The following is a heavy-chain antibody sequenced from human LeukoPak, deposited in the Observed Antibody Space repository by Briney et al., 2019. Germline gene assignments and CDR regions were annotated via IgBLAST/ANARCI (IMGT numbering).Heavy chain of an antibody. CDR1: GFTVSSNY. CDR2: IYSGGST. D-gene: IGHD2-15*01. Sequence: GGSLRLSCAASGFTVSSNYMSWVRQAPGKGLEWVSVIYSGGSTYYADSVKGRFTISRHNSKNTLYLQMNSLRAEDTAVYYCAKEPPPVAKASWWYYYYGMDVWGQGTTVTVSS. J-gene: IGHJ6*02. V-gene: IGHV3-53*04. CDR3: AKEPPPVAKASWWYYYYGMDV.